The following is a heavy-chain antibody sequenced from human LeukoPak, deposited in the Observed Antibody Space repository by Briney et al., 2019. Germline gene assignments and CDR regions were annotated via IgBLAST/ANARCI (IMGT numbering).Heavy chain of an antibody. D-gene: IGHD6-6*01. Sequence: ASVKVSCKASGYTFPSYFMHWVRQAPGQGLEWMGIINPTGGSTTYAQKFEGRVTMTRDTSTSTVYMELSSLRSDDTAVYYCARTAARRFDYWGQGTLVTVSS. CDR1: GYTFPSYF. CDR3: ARTAARRFDY. CDR2: INPTGGST. J-gene: IGHJ4*02. V-gene: IGHV1-46*01.